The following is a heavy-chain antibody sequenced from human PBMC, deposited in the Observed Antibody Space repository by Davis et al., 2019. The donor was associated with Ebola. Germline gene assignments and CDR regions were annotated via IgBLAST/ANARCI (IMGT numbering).Heavy chain of an antibody. V-gene: IGHV1-2*06. CDR1: GYTFTTYG. D-gene: IGHD4-11*01. CDR2: IITNSGGT. CDR3: ARGHNYAHEY. Sequence: ASVKVSCKASGYTFTTYGVTWVRQAPGQGPEWMGRIITNSGGTNYAQKFQGRVTMTRDTSISTVYMELSSLRYDDTADYYCARGHNYAHEYWGQGTLVTVSS. J-gene: IGHJ4*02.